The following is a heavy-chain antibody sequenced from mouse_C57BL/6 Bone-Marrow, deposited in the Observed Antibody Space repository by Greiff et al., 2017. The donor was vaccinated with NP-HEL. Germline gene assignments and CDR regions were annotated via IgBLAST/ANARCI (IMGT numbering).Heavy chain of an antibody. Sequence: QVQLQQSGAELVRPGTSVKMSCKASGYTFTNYWIGWAKQRPGHGLEWIGDIYPGGGYTNYNEKFKGKATLTADKSSSTAYMQLSSLTSEDSAIEYGARDYYGSVSYWGQGTSVTVSS. CDR3: ARDYYGSVSY. V-gene: IGHV1-63*01. D-gene: IGHD1-1*01. J-gene: IGHJ4*01. CDR2: IYPGGGYT. CDR1: GYTFTNYW.